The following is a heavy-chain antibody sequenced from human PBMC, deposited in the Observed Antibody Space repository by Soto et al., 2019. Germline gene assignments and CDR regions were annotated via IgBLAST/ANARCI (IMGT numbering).Heavy chain of an antibody. V-gene: IGHV3-30-3*01. CDR1: GFTLSDYP. CDR2: ISYDGSKK. CDR3: ARESPVLSWYFDL. Sequence: QVQLVESGGGVVQPGGSLRLSCAAPGFTLSDYPMNWVRQAPGKGLEWVALISYDGSKKYYADSVRGRFTISRDNSKNTLYLQMGSLTTEDTSVYYCARESPVLSWYFDLWGRGTLVTVSS. J-gene: IGHJ2*01.